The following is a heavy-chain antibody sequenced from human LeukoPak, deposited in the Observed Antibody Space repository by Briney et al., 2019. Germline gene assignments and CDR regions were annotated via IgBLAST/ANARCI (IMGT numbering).Heavy chain of an antibody. D-gene: IGHD6-19*01. CDR3: ARVGYSSGWDFDY. V-gene: IGHV3-21*01. J-gene: IGHJ4*02. Sequence: GGSLRLSCAASGFTFSSYSMNWVRQAPGKGLEWVSSISSSSSHIYYADSVKGRFTISRDNAKNSLYLQMNSLRAEDTAVYYCARVGYSSGWDFDYWGQGTLVTVSS. CDR2: ISSSSSHI. CDR1: GFTFSSYS.